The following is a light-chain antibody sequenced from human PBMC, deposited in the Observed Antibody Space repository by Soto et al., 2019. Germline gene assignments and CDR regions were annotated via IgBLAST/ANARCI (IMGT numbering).Light chain of an antibody. J-gene: IGLJ1*01. CDR1: SSDVGTYKY. V-gene: IGLV2-14*01. Sequence: SALTQPASVSGSPGQPITISCTGTSSDVGTYKYVSWYQQHPGKAPKLMIYDVSNRPSGVSNRFSGSKSGNTASLTISGLQAEDETDYYCSSYTTSGTYVFGTGTKVTVL. CDR2: DVS. CDR3: SSYTTSGTYV.